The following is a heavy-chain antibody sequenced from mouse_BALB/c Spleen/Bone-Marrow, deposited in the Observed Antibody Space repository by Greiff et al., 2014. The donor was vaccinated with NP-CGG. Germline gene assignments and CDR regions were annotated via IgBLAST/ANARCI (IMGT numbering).Heavy chain of an antibody. J-gene: IGHJ2*01. D-gene: IGHD1-1*01. V-gene: IGHV5-17*02. CDR1: GFTFSSFG. Sequence: EVQGVESGGGLVQPGGSRKLSCAASGFTFSSFGMHWVRQAPEKGLEWVAYISSGSSTIYYGDTVTGRFTISRDNPKNTLFLQMTSLRSEDTATYYCVRSGSSSGYFDYWGQGTTLTVSS. CDR2: ISSGSSTI. CDR3: VRSGSSSGYFDY.